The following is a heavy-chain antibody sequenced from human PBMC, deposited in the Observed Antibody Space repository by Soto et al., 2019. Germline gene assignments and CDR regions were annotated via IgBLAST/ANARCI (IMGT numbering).Heavy chain of an antibody. J-gene: IGHJ5*02. CDR3: ARVDYDFWSGKINWFDP. CDR1: GGSFSGYY. D-gene: IGHD3-3*01. Sequence: SETLSLTCAVYGGSFSGYYWSWIRQPPGKGLEWIGYINYSGSTNYNPSLKSRVTISVDTSKNQFSLKLSSVTAADTAVYYCARVDYDFWSGKINWFDPWGQGTLVTVSS. CDR2: INYSGST. V-gene: IGHV4-34*01.